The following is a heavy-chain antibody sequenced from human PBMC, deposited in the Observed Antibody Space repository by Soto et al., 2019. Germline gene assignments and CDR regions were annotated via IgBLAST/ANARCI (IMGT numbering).Heavy chain of an antibody. D-gene: IGHD6-13*01. CDR2: ISYDGSNK. CDR3: ARVGSSWYNFYYYYGMDV. J-gene: IGHJ6*02. CDR1: GFTFSSYA. V-gene: IGHV3-30-3*01. Sequence: GGSLRLSCAASGFTFSSYAMHWVRQAPGKGLEWVAVISYDGSNKYYADSVKGRFTIPRDNSKNTLYLQTNSLRAEDTAVYYCARVGSSWYNFYYYYGMDVWGQGTTVTVSS.